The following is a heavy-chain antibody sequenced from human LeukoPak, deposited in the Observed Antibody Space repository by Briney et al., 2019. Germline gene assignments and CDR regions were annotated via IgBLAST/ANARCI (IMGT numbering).Heavy chain of an antibody. CDR3: ARYPYSDSGVWQAFDY. CDR2: MHYSGIT. CDR1: GGSISSGSHY. D-gene: IGHD5-12*01. Sequence: PETLSLTCIVSGGSISSGSHYWGWIRQPPGKGLEWTGSMHYSGITYYNPSLTSRVTISVDTSKNQFSLRLTSVTAADTAVYYCARYPYSDSGVWQAFDYWGQGTLVTVSS. J-gene: IGHJ4*02. V-gene: IGHV4-39*01.